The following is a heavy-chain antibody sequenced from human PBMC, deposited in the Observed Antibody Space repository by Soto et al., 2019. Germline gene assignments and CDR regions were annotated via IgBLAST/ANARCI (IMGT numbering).Heavy chain of an antibody. CDR2: IRSNGRT. V-gene: IGHV3-73*02. Sequence: EVQLVESGGGLVQPGGSLELSCAASGFTFSASAMHWVRQASGKGLEWVGGIRSNGRTAYAASMKSRFTIYSDDSKKTAYMQLTSMKPDDTAVYYCARLDSSGGSWYPYYFEHWGQGALVTVSA. CDR3: ARLDSSGGSWYPYYFEH. D-gene: IGHD2-15*01. J-gene: IGHJ4*02. CDR1: GFTFSASA.